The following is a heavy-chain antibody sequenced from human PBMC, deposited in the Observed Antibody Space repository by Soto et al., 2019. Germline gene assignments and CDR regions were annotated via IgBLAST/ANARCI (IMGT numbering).Heavy chain of an antibody. CDR2: IYYSGST. J-gene: IGHJ4*02. V-gene: IGHV4-31*03. D-gene: IGHD5-12*01. Sequence: SETLSLTCTVSGGSISSGGYYWSWIRQHPGKGLEWNGYIYYSGSTYYNPSLKSRVTISVDTSKNQFSLKLSSVTAADTAVYYCAREPTSRYDSYYFDYWGQGTLVTVSS. CDR1: GGSISSGGYY. CDR3: AREPTSRYDSYYFDY.